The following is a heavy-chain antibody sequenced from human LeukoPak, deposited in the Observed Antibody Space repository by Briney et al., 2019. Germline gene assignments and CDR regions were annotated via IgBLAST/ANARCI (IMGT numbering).Heavy chain of an antibody. CDR3: AKGLRITMVRGGFDY. J-gene: IGHJ4*02. CDR1: GFTFNNNW. CDR2: INNDGSTT. D-gene: IGHD3-10*01. V-gene: IGHV3-74*01. Sequence: GGSLRLSCVASGFTFNNNWMHWVRQAPGKGLVWVSRINNDGSTTSYADSVKGRFTISRDNAKNSLYLQMKSLRAEDTALYHCAKGLRITMVRGGFDYWGQGTLVTVSS.